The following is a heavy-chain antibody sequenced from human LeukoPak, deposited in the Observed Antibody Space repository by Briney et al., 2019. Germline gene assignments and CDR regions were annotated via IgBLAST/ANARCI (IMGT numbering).Heavy chain of an antibody. CDR3: ARGNRGDNWNDPVIAFDI. D-gene: IGHD1-1*01. Sequence: KASETLSLTCTVSGASISNYYWNWIRQPPGKGLEWIGEINHSGSTNYNPSLKRRVTISIDTSKNQFSLKVRFVTAADTAVYYCARGNRGDNWNDPVIAFDIWGQGTMVTVSS. CDR1: GASISNYY. CDR2: INHSGST. V-gene: IGHV4-34*01. J-gene: IGHJ3*02.